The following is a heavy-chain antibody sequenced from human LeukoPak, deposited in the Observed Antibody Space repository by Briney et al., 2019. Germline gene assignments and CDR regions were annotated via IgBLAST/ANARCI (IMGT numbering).Heavy chain of an antibody. CDR3: ARDKLGYRSGGSCYSRWFDP. CDR1: GGSISSYY. D-gene: IGHD2-15*01. V-gene: IGHV4-59*01. CDR2: IYYSGST. J-gene: IGHJ5*02. Sequence: SETLSLTCTVSGGSISSYYWSWIRQPPGKGLEWIGYIYYSGSTNYNPSLKSRVTISVDTSKNQFSLKLSSVTAADTAVYYCARDKLGYRSGGSCYSRWFDPWGQGTLVTVSS.